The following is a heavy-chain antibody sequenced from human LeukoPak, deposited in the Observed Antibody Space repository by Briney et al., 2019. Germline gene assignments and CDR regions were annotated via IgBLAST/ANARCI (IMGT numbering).Heavy chain of an antibody. D-gene: IGHD2-21*01. J-gene: IGHJ6*02. CDR2: INQTGST. Sequence: SGTLSLTCAVSGGSFSDYYWSWMRQPPGKGLEWIGEINQTGSTNYNPSLKSRVTISVDTSKNQFSLKVTSVTAADTAVYYCARYSTPNYYYGMAVWGQGTTVTVSS. V-gene: IGHV4-34*01. CDR1: GGSFSDYY. CDR3: ARYSTPNYYYGMAV.